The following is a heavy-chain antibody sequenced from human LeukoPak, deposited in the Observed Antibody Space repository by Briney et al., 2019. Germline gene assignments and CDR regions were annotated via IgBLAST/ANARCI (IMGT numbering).Heavy chain of an antibody. CDR2: FDPEDGET. Sequence: GASVKVSCKVSGYTLTELSMHWVRQAPGEGLEWMGGFDPEDGETIYAQKFQGRVTMTEDTSTDTAYMELSSLRSEDTAVYYCATDTYSSSWTHAFDIWGQGTMVTVSS. D-gene: IGHD6-13*01. V-gene: IGHV1-24*01. CDR1: GYTLTELS. CDR3: ATDTYSSSWTHAFDI. J-gene: IGHJ3*02.